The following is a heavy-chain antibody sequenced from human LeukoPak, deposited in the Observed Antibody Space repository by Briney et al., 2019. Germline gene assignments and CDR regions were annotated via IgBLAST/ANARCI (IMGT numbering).Heavy chain of an antibody. J-gene: IGHJ4*02. CDR2: ISSSGSTI. CDR3: ARDSVSRDSSGYTDY. D-gene: IGHD3-22*01. Sequence: GGSLRLSCAASGFTFSDYYMSWIRPAPGKGLEWVSYISSSGSTIYYADSVKGRFTISRDNAKNSLYLQMNSLRAEDTAVYYCARDSVSRDSSGYTDYWGQGTLVTVSS. CDR1: GFTFSDYY. V-gene: IGHV3-11*01.